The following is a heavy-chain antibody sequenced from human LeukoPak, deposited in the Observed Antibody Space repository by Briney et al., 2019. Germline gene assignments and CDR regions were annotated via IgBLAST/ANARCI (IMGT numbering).Heavy chain of an antibody. CDR1: GGSISSNSYY. V-gene: IGHV4-61*05. Sequence: PSETLSLTCTVSGGSISSNSYYWGWIRQPPGKGLEWIGYIYYSGSTNYNPSLKSRVTISVDTSKNQFSLKLSSVTAADTAVYYCARGVGATGDFDYWGQGTLVTVSS. CDR3: ARGVGATGDFDY. CDR2: IYYSGST. D-gene: IGHD1-26*01. J-gene: IGHJ4*02.